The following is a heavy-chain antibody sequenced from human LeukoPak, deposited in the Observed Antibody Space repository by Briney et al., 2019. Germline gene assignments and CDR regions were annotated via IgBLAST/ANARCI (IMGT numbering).Heavy chain of an antibody. D-gene: IGHD5-24*01. V-gene: IGHV3-48*01. CDR2: ITNSGNSK. CDR1: EFTFSSYS. Sequence: GGSLRLSCAASEFTFSSYSMNWVRQAPGKGLEWVSYITNSGNSKSYADSVKGRFTISRDNSKNTLYLQMTSLRAEDTAVYYCARDRDYFDYWGQGTLVTVSS. J-gene: IGHJ4*02. CDR3: ARDRDYFDY.